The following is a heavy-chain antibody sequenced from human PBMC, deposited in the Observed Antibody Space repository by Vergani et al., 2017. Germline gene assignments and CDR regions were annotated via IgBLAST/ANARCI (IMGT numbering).Heavy chain of an antibody. Sequence: QVQLQQWGAGLLKPSETLSLTCAVYGGSFSGYYWSWIRQPPGKGLEWIGEINHSGSTTYNPSLKSRVTISVDTSKNQFSLKLSSVTAADTAVYYCARCLSKVVPAARVFYMDVWGKGTTVTVSS. CDR3: ARCLSKVVPAARVFYMDV. CDR2: INHSGST. CDR1: GGSFSGYY. J-gene: IGHJ6*03. V-gene: IGHV4-34*01. D-gene: IGHD2-2*01.